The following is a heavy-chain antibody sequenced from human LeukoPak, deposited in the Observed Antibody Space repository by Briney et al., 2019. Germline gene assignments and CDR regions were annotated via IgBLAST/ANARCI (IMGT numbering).Heavy chain of an antibody. CDR2: FVPEDGET. CDR1: GYTLTKLS. CDR3: ATVGLICSSTSCYFDY. D-gene: IGHD2-2*01. J-gene: IGHJ4*02. V-gene: IGHV1-24*01. Sequence: ASVKVSCKVSGYTLTKLSMHWVRQAPGKGLEWMGGFVPEDGETIYAQKFQGRVTMTEDTSTDTAYMELSSLRSEDTAVYYCATVGLICSSTSCYFDYWGQGTLVTVSS.